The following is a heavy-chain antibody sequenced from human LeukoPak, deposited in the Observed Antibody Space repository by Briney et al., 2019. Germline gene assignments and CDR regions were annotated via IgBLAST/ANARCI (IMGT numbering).Heavy chain of an antibody. CDR3: ALTYYYGSGGPPKDY. Sequence: PGGSLRLSCAASGFTFSSYGMHWVRQAPGKGLEWVAFIRYDGSNKYYADSVKGRFTISRDNSKNTLYLQMNSLRAEDTAVYYCALTYYYGSGGPPKDYWGQGTLVTVSS. V-gene: IGHV3-30*02. CDR1: GFTFSSYG. CDR2: IRYDGSNK. J-gene: IGHJ4*02. D-gene: IGHD3-10*01.